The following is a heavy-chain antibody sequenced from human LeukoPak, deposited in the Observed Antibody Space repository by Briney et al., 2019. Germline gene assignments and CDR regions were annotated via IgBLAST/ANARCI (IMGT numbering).Heavy chain of an antibody. CDR3: ARVGRGDHRWRSYSLDY. CDR1: GDSIISYY. Sequence: SETLSLTCIVSGDSIISYYRSWIRQPPGKGLEWIGYISNSGNTNYNPSLKSRVTISVDTSKNQFSLKLTSVTAADTAVYYCARVGRGDHRWRSYSLDYWGQGTLVTVSS. V-gene: IGHV4-59*01. D-gene: IGHD3-16*01. CDR2: ISNSGNT. J-gene: IGHJ4*02.